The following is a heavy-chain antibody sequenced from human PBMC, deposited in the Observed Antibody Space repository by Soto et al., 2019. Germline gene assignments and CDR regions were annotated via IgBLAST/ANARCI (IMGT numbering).Heavy chain of an antibody. CDR2: IYYSGST. D-gene: IGHD3-3*01. Sequence: KASETLSLTCTVSCGSISSGGYYWSWIRQHPGKGLEWIGYIYYSGSTYYNPSLKSRVTISVDTSKDQFSLKLSSVTAADTAVYYCARYRGVSNYDFWSGYHPGFDPWGQGTLVTAPQ. CDR3: ARYRGVSNYDFWSGYHPGFDP. J-gene: IGHJ5*02. V-gene: IGHV4-31*03. CDR1: CGSISSGGYY.